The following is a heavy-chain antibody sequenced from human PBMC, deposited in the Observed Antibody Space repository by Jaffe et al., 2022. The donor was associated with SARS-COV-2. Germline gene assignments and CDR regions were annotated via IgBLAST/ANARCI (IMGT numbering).Heavy chain of an antibody. CDR3: ARIEYDFSGYYPGPFDS. CDR2: VNAGDGKT. V-gene: IGHV1-3*01. D-gene: IGHD3-3*01. J-gene: IGHJ4*02. Sequence: QVHLVQSGAEVMRPGASVKVSCKASGYNFSTYAMNWVRQAPGQRPEWMGWVNAGDGKTKYSQTFQGRLTLTRDTSASTAYLELSGLRSEDTAVYYCARIEYDFSGYYPGPFDSWGQGTQVTVSS. CDR1: GYNFSTYA.